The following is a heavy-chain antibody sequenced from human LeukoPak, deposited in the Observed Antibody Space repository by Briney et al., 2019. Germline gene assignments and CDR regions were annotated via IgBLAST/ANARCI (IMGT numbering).Heavy chain of an antibody. CDR3: ARAPLYSSSSNRWFDY. J-gene: IGHJ4*02. CDR2: IIPIFGTA. D-gene: IGHD6-6*01. CDR1: GGTFSSYA. Sequence: SVKVSCKASGGTFSSYAISWVRQAPGQGLGWMGGIIPIFGTANYAQKFQGRVTITADESTSTAYMELSSLRSEDTAVYYCARAPLYSSSSNRWFDYWGQGTLVTVSS. V-gene: IGHV1-69*13.